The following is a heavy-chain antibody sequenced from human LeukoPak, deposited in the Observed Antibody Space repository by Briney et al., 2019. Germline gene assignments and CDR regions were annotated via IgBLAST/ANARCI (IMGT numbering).Heavy chain of an antibody. Sequence: SETLSLTCTVSGDSISTYYWSWIRQPPGKGLEWIGYIYYSGSTNYGPSLKSRVTISVDTSKNQFSLKLSSVTAADTAVYYCARRGSSWYYFDYWGQGTLVTVSS. CDR2: IYYSGST. CDR3: ARRGSSWYYFDY. J-gene: IGHJ4*02. CDR1: GDSISTYY. D-gene: IGHD6-13*01. V-gene: IGHV4-59*08.